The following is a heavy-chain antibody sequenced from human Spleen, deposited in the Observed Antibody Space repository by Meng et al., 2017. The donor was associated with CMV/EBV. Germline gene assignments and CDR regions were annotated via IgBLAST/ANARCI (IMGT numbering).Heavy chain of an antibody. J-gene: IGHJ4*02. CDR2: IIALFGNT. CDR3: ARDHARYQLHLNGY. D-gene: IGHD2-2*01. Sequence: SVKVSCKVSGGNLNSYALSWVRQAPGQGLEWVGGIIALFGNTKYAQNFQGRVTVTTDDSKTTAYMELRSLRSDDTAVYYCARDHARYQLHLNGYWGQGTLVTVSS. CDR1: GGNLNSYA. V-gene: IGHV1-69*05.